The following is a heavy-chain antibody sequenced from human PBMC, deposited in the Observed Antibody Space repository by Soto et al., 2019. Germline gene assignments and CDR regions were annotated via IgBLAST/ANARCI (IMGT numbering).Heavy chain of an antibody. D-gene: IGHD3-10*01. CDR2: INAGNGNT. V-gene: IGHV1-3*01. CDR1: GYTFTSYT. Sequence: QVQLVQSGAEVKMPGASVKLSCKASGYTFTSYTMHWVRQAPGQRLEWMGWINAGNGNTKYSQKFQGRVTITRDTSASTAYVELSSLRSEDTAVYYCASRWFGDNGMDVWGQGTTVTVSS. CDR3: ASRWFGDNGMDV. J-gene: IGHJ6*02.